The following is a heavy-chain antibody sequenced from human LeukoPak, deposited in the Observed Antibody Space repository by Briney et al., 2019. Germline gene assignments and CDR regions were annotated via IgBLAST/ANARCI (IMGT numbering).Heavy chain of an antibody. CDR1: GYTFTGFY. V-gene: IGHV1-18*04. Sequence: ASVKVSCKASGYTFTGFYMHWVRQAPGQGLEWMGWISAYNGNTNYAQKLQGRVTMTTDTSTSTAYMELRSLRSDDTAVYYCARDPPRIVVVVAATSYYGMDVWGQGTTVTVSS. D-gene: IGHD2-15*01. CDR2: ISAYNGNT. J-gene: IGHJ6*02. CDR3: ARDPPRIVVVVAATSYYGMDV.